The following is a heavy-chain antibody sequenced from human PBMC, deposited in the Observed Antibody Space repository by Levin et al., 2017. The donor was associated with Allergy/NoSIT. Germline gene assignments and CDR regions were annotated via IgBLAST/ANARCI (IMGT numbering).Heavy chain of an antibody. CDR1: GFTYSSHG. CDR2: VWHDGRNK. J-gene: IGHJ6*02. CDR3: AREQGRGTDMGMDV. D-gene: IGHD2-21*02. V-gene: IGHV3-33*01. Sequence: GGSLRLSCAASGFTYSSHGMHWVRQAPGQGLEWVAVVWHDGRNKYYPDSVKGRFTISRDNSKNTLYLQMNSLRAADKAVDYCAREQGRGTDMGMDVWGQGTTVTVSS.